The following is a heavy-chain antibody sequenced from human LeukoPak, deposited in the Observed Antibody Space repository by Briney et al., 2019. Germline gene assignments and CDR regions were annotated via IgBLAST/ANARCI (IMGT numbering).Heavy chain of an antibody. CDR1: GFTFSSYS. J-gene: IGHJ4*02. Sequence: GGSLRLSCAASGFTFSSYSMNWVRQAPGKGLEWVSSISSSSSYIYYADSVKGRFTISRDNAKNALYLQMNSLRAEDTAVYYCARDCSRRGGAGGYYFDYWGQGTLVTVSS. V-gene: IGHV3-21*01. CDR2: ISSSSSYI. CDR3: ARDCSRRGGAGGYYFDY. D-gene: IGHD2-21*01.